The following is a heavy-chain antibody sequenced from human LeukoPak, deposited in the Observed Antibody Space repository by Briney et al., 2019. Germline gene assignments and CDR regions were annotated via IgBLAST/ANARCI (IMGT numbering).Heavy chain of an antibody. CDR3: VRESEYYFDHSASFDY. CDR2: ISNDAYTQ. V-gene: IGHV3-30*04. CDR1: GFSFTSYS. D-gene: IGHD3-22*01. Sequence: GGSLRLSCTASGFSFTSYSMHWVRQAPGKGLEWLAVISNDAYTQYYSDSVKGRFTISRDNSKNTLYLQMNSLRAEDTAVYYCVRESEYYFDHSASFDYWGQGTLVTVSS. J-gene: IGHJ4*02.